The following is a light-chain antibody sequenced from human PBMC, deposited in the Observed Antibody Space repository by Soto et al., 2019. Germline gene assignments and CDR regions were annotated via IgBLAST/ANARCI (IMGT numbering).Light chain of an antibody. CDR3: QQYNSHWT. Sequence: DIQMTQSPSSLSASVGDRVTITCQASQDISNYLNWYQQKPGKAPKLLIYDASNLESGVPSRFSGSGSGTEFTLTISSLQPDDFATYYCQQYNSHWTFGQGTKVDI. J-gene: IGKJ1*01. V-gene: IGKV1-33*01. CDR2: DAS. CDR1: QDISNY.